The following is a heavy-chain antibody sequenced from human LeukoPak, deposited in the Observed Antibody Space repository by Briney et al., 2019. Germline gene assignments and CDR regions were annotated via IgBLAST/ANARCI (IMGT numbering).Heavy chain of an antibody. CDR3: AFGDSSGYYYDSGSFDY. CDR2: ISGSGGST. J-gene: IGHJ4*02. Sequence: GGSLRLSCAASGFTFSSYAMSWVRQAPGKGLEWVSAISGSGGSTYYADSVKGRFTISRDNAKNTLYLQMNSLRAEDTAVYYCAFGDSSGYYYDSGSFDYWGQGTLVTVSS. CDR1: GFTFSSYA. D-gene: IGHD3-22*01. V-gene: IGHV3-23*01.